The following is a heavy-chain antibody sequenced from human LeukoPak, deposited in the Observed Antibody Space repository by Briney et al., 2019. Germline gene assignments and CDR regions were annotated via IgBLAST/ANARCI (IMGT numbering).Heavy chain of an antibody. CDR1: GYSFTSYW. V-gene: IGHV5-51*01. CDR2: IYPGDSDT. J-gene: IGHJ4*02. CDR3: ARAVSSGYPYFFFDY. Sequence: GESLKISCKGSGYSFTSYWIGWVRQMPGKGLEWMGIIYPGDSDTRYSPSFQGQVTISADKSISTAYLQWSSLKASDTAMYYCARAVSSGYPYFFFDYWGQGTLVTVSS. D-gene: IGHD3-22*01.